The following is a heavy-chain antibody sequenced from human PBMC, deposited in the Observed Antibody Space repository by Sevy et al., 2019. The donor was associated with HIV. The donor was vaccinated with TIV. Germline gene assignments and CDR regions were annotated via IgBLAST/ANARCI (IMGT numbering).Heavy chain of an antibody. J-gene: IGHJ6*02. CDR2: INPIFGTA. D-gene: IGHD2-2*01. CDR3: AGSPKIVVPAAVYGMDV. V-gene: IGHV1-69*13. CDR1: GGTFSSYA. Sequence: ASVKVSCKASGGTFSSYAISWVRQAPGQGLEWMGGINPIFGTANYAQKFQGRVTITADESTSTAYMGLSSLRSEDTAVYYCAGSPKIVVPAAVYGMDVWGQGTTVTVSS.